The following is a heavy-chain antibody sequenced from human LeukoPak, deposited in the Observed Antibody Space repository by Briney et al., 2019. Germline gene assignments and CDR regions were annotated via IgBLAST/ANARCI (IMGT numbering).Heavy chain of an antibody. CDR2: ISSSSTI. CDR3: ASLYYYGSGSLDY. CDR1: GFTFSSYS. D-gene: IGHD3-10*01. J-gene: IGHJ4*02. Sequence: PGGSLRLSCAASGFTFSSYSMNWVRQAPGKGLEWVSYISSSSTIYYADSVKGRFTVSRDNAKNSLYLQMNSLRAEDTVVYYCASLYYYGSGSLDYWGQGTLVTVSS. V-gene: IGHV3-48*01.